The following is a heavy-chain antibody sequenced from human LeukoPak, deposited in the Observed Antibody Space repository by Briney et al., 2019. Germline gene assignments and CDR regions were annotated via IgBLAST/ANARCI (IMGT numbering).Heavy chain of an antibody. CDR1: GYTFTSYD. J-gene: IGHJ4*02. V-gene: IGHV1-69*04. Sequence: SVKVSCKASGYTFTSYDISWVRQAPGQGLEWMGRIIPILGIANYAQKFQGRVTITADKSTSTAYMELSSLRSEDTAVYYCARDLSTVTQNPVDYWGQGTLVTVSS. CDR2: IIPILGIA. D-gene: IGHD4-17*01. CDR3: ARDLSTVTQNPVDY.